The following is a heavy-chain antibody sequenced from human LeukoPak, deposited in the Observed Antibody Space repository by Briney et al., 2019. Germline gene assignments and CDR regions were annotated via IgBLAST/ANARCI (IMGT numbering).Heavy chain of an antibody. CDR1: GSTFSSYA. J-gene: IGHJ4*02. D-gene: IGHD1-1*01. V-gene: IGHV1-69*06. CDR3: ARVGWNGYPEARTYYFDY. Sequence: SVKVSCKASGSTFSSYAISWVRQAPGQGLEWMGGIIPIFGTANYAQKFQGRVTITADKSTSTAYMELSSLRSEDTAVYYCARVGWNGYPEARTYYFDYWGQGTLVTVSS. CDR2: IIPIFGTA.